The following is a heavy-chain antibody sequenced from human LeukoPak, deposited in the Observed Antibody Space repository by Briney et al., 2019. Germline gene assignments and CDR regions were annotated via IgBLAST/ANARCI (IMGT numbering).Heavy chain of an antibody. CDR1: GYSFTSYW. J-gene: IGHJ6*03. Sequence: GESLKISCKGSGYSFTSYWIVWVRQMPGKGLEWMGIIYPGDSDTRYSPSFQGQVTISADKSISTAYLQWSSLKASDTAMYYCARLWEWLDIDYYYYYYMDVWGKGTTVTVSS. D-gene: IGHD3-3*01. V-gene: IGHV5-51*01. CDR2: IYPGDSDT. CDR3: ARLWEWLDIDYYYYYYMDV.